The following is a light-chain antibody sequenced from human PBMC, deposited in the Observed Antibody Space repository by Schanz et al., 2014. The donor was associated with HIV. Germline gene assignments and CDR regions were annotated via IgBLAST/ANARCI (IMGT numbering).Light chain of an antibody. Sequence: EIVLTQSPGTLSLSPGERATLSCRASQSVSSSYLAWYQQKRGQAPRPLIYGTSTRATGVPARFSGSGSGTDFTLTISSLQSEDFAVYYCQQYSNWPPEFTFGPGTKVDIK. CDR1: QSVSSSY. V-gene: IGKV3-15*01. CDR3: QQYSNWPPEFT. J-gene: IGKJ3*01. CDR2: GTS.